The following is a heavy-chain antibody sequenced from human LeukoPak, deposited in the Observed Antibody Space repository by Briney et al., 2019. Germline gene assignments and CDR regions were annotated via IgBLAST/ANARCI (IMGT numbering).Heavy chain of an antibody. CDR3: ARDIYDILTGYYLGPGDY. CDR1: GYTFTSYG. Sequence: ASVKVSCKASGYTFTSYGISWVRQAPGQGLEWMGGIIPIFGTANYAQKLQGRVTMTTDTSTSTAYMELRSLRSDDTAVYYCARDIYDILTGYYLGPGDYWGQGTLVTVSS. CDR2: IIPIFGTA. D-gene: IGHD3-9*01. V-gene: IGHV1-18*01. J-gene: IGHJ4*02.